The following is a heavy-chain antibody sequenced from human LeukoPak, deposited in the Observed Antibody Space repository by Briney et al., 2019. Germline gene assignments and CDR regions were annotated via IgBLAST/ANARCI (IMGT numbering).Heavy chain of an antibody. Sequence: SVKVSCKASGGTFSSYAISWERQAPGQGLEWMGGIIPIFGTANYAQKFQGRVTITADESTSTAYMELSSLRSEDTAVYYCARGARPAVHYGMDVWAKGPRSPSP. CDR1: GGTFSSYA. D-gene: IGHD2-2*01. V-gene: IGHV1-69*01. CDR2: IIPIFGTA. J-gene: IGHJ6*02. CDR3: ARGARPAVHYGMDV.